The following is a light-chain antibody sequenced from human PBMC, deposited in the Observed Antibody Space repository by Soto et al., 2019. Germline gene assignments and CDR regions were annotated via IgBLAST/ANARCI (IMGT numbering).Light chain of an antibody. Sequence: ILMTQSPATLSVSPGERATLSCRASQSVSNNLAWYQQKPGQAPRLLIYDASTRATVIPARFSGSGSGTEFNLTISGLQSEDFAVYYCQQYKNWPPWTFGQGTKVEIK. CDR3: QQYKNWPPWT. CDR1: QSVSNN. CDR2: DAS. J-gene: IGKJ1*01. V-gene: IGKV3-15*01.